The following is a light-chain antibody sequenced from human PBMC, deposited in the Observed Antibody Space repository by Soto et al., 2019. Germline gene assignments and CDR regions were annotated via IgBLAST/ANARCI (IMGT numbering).Light chain of an antibody. J-gene: IGLJ1*01. CDR1: SSDVGDYHR. Sequence: QSVLTQPPSVSGSPGQSVTISCTGTSSDVGDYHRVSWYQQPPGTAPKLMIYEVHNRPSGVPDRFSGSGSRNTASLTISGLQAEDEADYYCSLYTSSNTYVFGTGTKLTVL. CDR3: SLYTSSNTYV. V-gene: IGLV2-18*01. CDR2: EVH.